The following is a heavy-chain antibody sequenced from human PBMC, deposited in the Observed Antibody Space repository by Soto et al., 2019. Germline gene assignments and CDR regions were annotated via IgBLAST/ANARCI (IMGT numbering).Heavy chain of an antibody. CDR2: VIPILGMA. CDR3: ARGGAVVVPGAVDRHNWFDP. D-gene: IGHD2-2*01. CDR1: VGTFSSYS. J-gene: IGHJ5*02. Sequence: QVQLVQSGAEVKKPGSSVKVSCEASVGTFSSYSFSWVRQAPGQGLEWMGRVIPILGMANYAQKFQGRVTTTADKSTTTVYMELSRLRSEDTAVYYCARGGAVVVPGAVDRHNWFDPWGQGTLVTVSS. V-gene: IGHV1-69*02.